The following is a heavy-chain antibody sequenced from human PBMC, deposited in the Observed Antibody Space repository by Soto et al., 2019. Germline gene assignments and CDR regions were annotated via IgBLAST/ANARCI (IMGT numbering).Heavy chain of an antibody. CDR1: GSRFSNYV. Sequence: LVQSGAEVKTPGSSLKVSXXXXGSRFSNYVISXXXXXXXXXXXXXXRIIPIFNSTKYAQSFQGRVTITADKSTSTASLELSSLRSDDTAVYYCAREGRGKKAGYNGLVSLGYWGQGTLVTVSS. V-gene: IGHV1-69*06. CDR3: AREGRGKKAGYNGLVSLGY. J-gene: IGHJ4*02. D-gene: IGHD2-2*02. CDR2: IIPIFNST.